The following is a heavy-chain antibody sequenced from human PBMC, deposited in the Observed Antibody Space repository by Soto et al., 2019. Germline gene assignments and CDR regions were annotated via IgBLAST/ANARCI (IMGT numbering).Heavy chain of an antibody. CDR1: GFTFSNSA. D-gene: IGHD1-20*01. V-gene: IGHV3-23*01. CDR2: ISGSNGDST. J-gene: IGHJ5*02. CDR3: VKHNWNNLGWFDP. Sequence: EVPLLESGGGLVQPGESLRLSCAASGFTFSNSAMTWVRQTPGKGLEWVSTISGSNGDSTYYADSVKGRFTISRDNSKNTLYLQMNSLRAEDTAVYNCVKHNWNNLGWFDPWGQGTLVTVSS.